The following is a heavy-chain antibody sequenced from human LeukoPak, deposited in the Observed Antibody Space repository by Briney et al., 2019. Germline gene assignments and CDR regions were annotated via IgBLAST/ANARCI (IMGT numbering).Heavy chain of an antibody. J-gene: IGHJ4*02. CDR3: ATWDDYGDFVAFEY. D-gene: IGHD4-17*01. CDR1: GFTLSSYT. V-gene: IGHV3-21*01. CDR2: ISSSATYI. Sequence: GGSLRLSCGGSGFTLSSYTMNWVRQAPGKGLEWVASISSSATYIYYADSVRGRFTISRDDAKKSVFLHMNSLRAEDTAVYFCATWDDYGDFVAFEYWGQGTLVTVSS.